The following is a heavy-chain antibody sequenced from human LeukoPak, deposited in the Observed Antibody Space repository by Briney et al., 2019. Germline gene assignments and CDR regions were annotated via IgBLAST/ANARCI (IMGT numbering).Heavy chain of an antibody. CDR2: ITGDGGTT. J-gene: IGHJ3*02. D-gene: IGHD3-3*01. CDR1: GFTFSSYA. CDR3: AKGWSGYFRSPFDI. V-gene: IGHV3-23*01. Sequence: RGSLRLSCAASGFTFSSYAMSWVRQAPGKGLEWVSVITGDGGTTDYADSVKGRFTISRDNSKNTLYLQMNSLRTEDTATYYCAKGWSGYFRSPFDIWGHGTMVIVSS.